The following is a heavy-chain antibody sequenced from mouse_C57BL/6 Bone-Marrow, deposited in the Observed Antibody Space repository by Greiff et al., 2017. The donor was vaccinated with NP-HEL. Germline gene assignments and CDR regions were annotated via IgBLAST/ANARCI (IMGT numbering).Heavy chain of an antibody. CDR2: IHPNSGST. D-gene: IGHD1-1*01. CDR1: GYTFTSYW. Sequence: QVQLQQPGAELVKPGASVKLSCKASGYTFTSYWMHWVKQRPGQGLEWIGMIHPNSGSTNYNEKFKSKATLTVDKSSSTAYMELRSLTSEDSAVDCCGPVGPGLWYMDVWGTGTTVTVSS. V-gene: IGHV1-64*01. J-gene: IGHJ1*03. CDR3: GPVGPGLWYMDV.